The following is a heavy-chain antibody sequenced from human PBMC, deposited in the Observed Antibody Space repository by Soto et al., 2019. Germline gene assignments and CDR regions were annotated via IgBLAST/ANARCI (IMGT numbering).Heavy chain of an antibody. V-gene: IGHV3-9*01. CDR1: GFTFDDYA. CDR3: VKDGRGSNYYMDV. J-gene: IGHJ6*03. Sequence: VQLVESWGGLVQPGRSLRLSCAASGFTFDDYAMHWVLQAPGKGLDWVSGINWKSNSIGYADSVKGRFTISRDTAKKSLFLQMTSLRPEDTALYYCVKDGRGSNYYMDVWGKGTTVTVSS. D-gene: IGHD2-15*01. CDR2: INWKSNSI.